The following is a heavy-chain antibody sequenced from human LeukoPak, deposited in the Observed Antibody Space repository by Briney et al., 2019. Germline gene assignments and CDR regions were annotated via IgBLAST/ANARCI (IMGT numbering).Heavy chain of an antibody. V-gene: IGHV3-64*01. CDR2: ISSNGGST. Sequence: GGSLRLSCAASGFTFSGYAMHWVRQAPGKGLEYVSAISSNGGSTYYANSVKGRFTISRDNSKNTLYLQMGSLRAEDMAVYYCARFVPNWTPGGMDVWGQGTTVIVSS. D-gene: IGHD3/OR15-3a*01. CDR1: GFTFSGYA. J-gene: IGHJ6*02. CDR3: ARFVPNWTPGGMDV.